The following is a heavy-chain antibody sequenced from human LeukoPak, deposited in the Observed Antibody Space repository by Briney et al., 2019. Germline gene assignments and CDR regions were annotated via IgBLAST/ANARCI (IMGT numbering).Heavy chain of an antibody. CDR1: GDTFTSYG. CDR3: ARVGSFTGDYYGMGV. Sequence: GASVTVSGKASGDTFTSYGISWVRQPPGQRPEWTRWISAYNGKTNCAPKLQGRVTMTRDTSARTAYMELRGLRSDDTAVYYCARVGSFTGDYYGMGVWGQGTPVTVSS. CDR2: ISAYNGKT. V-gene: IGHV1-18*01. J-gene: IGHJ6*02. D-gene: IGHD1-14*01.